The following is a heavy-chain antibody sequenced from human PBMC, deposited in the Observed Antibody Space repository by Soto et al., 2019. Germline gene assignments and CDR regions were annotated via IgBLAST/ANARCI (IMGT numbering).Heavy chain of an antibody. CDR3: ARATDEYYYDPRAPPLDY. CDR1: GYTFTSYG. CDR2: ISAYNGNT. Sequence: GASVKVSCKASGYTFTSYGISWVRQAPGQGLEWMGWISAYNGNTNYAQKLQGRVTMTTDTSTSTAYMEPRSLRAEDTAAYYCARATDEYYYDPRAPPLDYWGKGTLVTVSS. D-gene: IGHD3-22*01. J-gene: IGHJ4*02. V-gene: IGHV1-18*01.